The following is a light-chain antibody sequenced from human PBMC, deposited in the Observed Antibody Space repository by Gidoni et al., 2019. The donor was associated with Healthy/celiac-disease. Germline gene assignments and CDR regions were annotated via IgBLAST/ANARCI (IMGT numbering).Light chain of an antibody. V-gene: IGKV1-5*03. CDR2: KAS. Sequence: DIQMTPSPSTLSASVGERVTITCRASQSISRWLDWYQQKPGKAPKLLIYKASSLESGVPSRFSGSGAGTDFTLTISSLQPDDFATYYCQQYNSYSRTFGQGTKVEIK. CDR3: QQYNSYSRT. J-gene: IGKJ1*01. CDR1: QSISRW.